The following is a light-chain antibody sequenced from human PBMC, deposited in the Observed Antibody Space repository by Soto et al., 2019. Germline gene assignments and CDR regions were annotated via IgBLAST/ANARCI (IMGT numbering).Light chain of an antibody. Sequence: EIVLTQSPGTVSLSPGETASLSCRASQTVSGRYLAWYQQKPGQAPRLLIYGTTSRATCVPDRFSGGGSGTAFPLTLSGREPEDVALYHCQKDGSSPPTFVGGTKVEIK. CDR1: QTVSGRY. J-gene: IGKJ4*01. CDR3: QKDGSSPPT. CDR2: GTT. V-gene: IGKV3-20*01.